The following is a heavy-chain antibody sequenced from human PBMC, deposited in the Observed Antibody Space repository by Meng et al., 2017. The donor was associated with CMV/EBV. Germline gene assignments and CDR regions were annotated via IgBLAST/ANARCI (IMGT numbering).Heavy chain of an antibody. CDR3: TTLYYYDSSGLNY. J-gene: IGHJ4*02. V-gene: IGHV3-15*01. CDR2: IKSKTDGGTT. CDR1: GFTFSDYY. Sequence: GESLKISCAASGFTFSDYYMSWIRQAPGKGLEWVGRIKSKTDGGTTDYAAPVKGRFTISRDDSKNTLYLQMNSLKTEDTAVYYCTTLYYYDSSGLNYWGQGTLVTVSS. D-gene: IGHD3-22*01.